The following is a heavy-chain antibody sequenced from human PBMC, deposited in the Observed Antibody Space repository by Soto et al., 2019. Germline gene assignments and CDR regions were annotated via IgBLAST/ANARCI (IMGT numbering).Heavy chain of an antibody. V-gene: IGHV4-34*01. J-gene: IGHJ4*02. CDR3: ARGMAVTGHYLDF. D-gene: IGHD6-19*01. CDR2: INHSGTS. CDR1: VGSFSGHY. Sequence: PSETLSLTCAVYVGSFSGHYWSWIRQPPGKGLEWIGEINHSGTSNYNPSLKSRVTISVDTSKNQFSLKLSSVTAADTAMYYCARGMAVTGHYLDFWGQGNLVTVSS.